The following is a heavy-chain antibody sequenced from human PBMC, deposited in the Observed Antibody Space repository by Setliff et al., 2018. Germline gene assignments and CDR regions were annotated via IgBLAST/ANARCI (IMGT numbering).Heavy chain of an antibody. D-gene: IGHD2-2*01. CDR1: GGSISSSTYY. CDR3: ARLGGSSTSGGFYYFYYYMDV. J-gene: IGHJ6*03. CDR2: IYYSGST. V-gene: IGHV4-39*01. Sequence: SETLSLTCTVSGGSISSSTYYWGWIRQPPGKGLEWIGSIYYSGSTYYNPSLKSRVTISVDTSKNQFSLNLSSVTAADTAVYYCARLGGSSTSGGFYYFYYYMDVWGKGTTVTVSS.